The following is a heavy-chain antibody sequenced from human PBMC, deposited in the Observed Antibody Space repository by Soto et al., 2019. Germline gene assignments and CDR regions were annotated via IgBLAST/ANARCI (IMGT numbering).Heavy chain of an antibody. CDR1: GGSISSGGYY. Sequence: SETLSLTCTVSGGSISSGGYYWSWIRQHPGKGLEWIGYIYYSGSTYYNPSLKSRVTISVDTSKNQFSLKLSSVTAADTAVYYFARSLLWFGETNYFDYWGQGTLVTVSS. CDR3: ARSLLWFGETNYFDY. V-gene: IGHV4-31*03. J-gene: IGHJ4*02. D-gene: IGHD3-10*01. CDR2: IYYSGST.